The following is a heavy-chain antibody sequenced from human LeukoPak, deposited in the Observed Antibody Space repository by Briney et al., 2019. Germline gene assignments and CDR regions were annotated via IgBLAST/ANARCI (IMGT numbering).Heavy chain of an antibody. CDR3: AKAGRSHPADY. CDR1: GFTFSNSP. V-gene: IGHV3-23*01. Sequence: GGSLRLSCAASGFTFSNSPMSWARQAPGKVMEWVSGISMSGDTTYYADSVKGWFTISRDNSKNTLYLQMNSVRGEDTAIYYWAKAGRSHPADYWGQGTLVTVSS. CDR2: ISMSGDTT. J-gene: IGHJ4*02. D-gene: IGHD1-26*01.